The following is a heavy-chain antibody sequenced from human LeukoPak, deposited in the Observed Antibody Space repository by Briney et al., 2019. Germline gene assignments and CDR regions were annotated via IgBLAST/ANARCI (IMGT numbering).Heavy chain of an antibody. V-gene: IGHV3-7*01. CDR2: IKPDGSEK. Sequence: GGSLRLSCAVSRFTFSNSWMSWVRQAPGKGLEWVATIKPDGSEKYYMDSVKGRFTISRDNAKNSLYLQMNSLRAEDTAVYYCARGTGDGRHAFDIWGQGTMVAVSS. J-gene: IGHJ3*02. CDR1: RFTFSNSW. D-gene: IGHD7-27*01. CDR3: ARGTGDGRHAFDI.